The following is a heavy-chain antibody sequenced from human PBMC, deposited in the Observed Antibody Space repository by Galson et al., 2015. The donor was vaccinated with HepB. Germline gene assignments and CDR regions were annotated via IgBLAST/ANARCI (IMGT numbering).Heavy chain of an antibody. V-gene: IGHV1-69*13. CDR2: IIPIFGTA. D-gene: IGHD3-10*01. Sequence: SVKVSCKASGGTFSSYAISWVRQAPGQGLEWMGGIIPIFGTANYAQKFQGRVTITADESTSTAYMGLSSLRSEDTAVYYCARVQGTFYYYYGMDVWGQGTTVTVSS. CDR3: ARVQGTFYYYYGMDV. J-gene: IGHJ6*02. CDR1: GGTFSSYA.